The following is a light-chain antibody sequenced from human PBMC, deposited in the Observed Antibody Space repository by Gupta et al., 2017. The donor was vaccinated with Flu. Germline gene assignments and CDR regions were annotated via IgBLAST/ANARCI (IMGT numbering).Light chain of an antibody. CDR2: SAN. CDR1: VGTNNL. V-gene: IGLV2-23*01. Sequence: VGTNNLATWYQQDPGQAPKTLIYSANKRPSGVSDRFSGSKSGNTASLTISGLQAEDEADYYCVSYAGSSTWVLGGGTKLTVL. J-gene: IGLJ2*01. CDR3: VSYAGSSTWV.